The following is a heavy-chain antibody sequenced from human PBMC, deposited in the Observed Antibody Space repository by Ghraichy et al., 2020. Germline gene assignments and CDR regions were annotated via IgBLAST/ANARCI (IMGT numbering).Heavy chain of an antibody. CDR3: ARDPSKQWLVPLRYFDL. CDR1: GGSISSYY. CDR2: IYTSGST. J-gene: IGHJ2*01. V-gene: IGHV4-4*07. Sequence: SQTLSLTCTVSGGSISSYYWSWIRQPAGKGLEWIGRIYTSGSTNYNPSLKSRVTMSVDTSKNQFSLKLSSVTAADTAVYYCARDPSKQWLVPLRYFDLWGRGTLVTVSS. D-gene: IGHD6-19*01.